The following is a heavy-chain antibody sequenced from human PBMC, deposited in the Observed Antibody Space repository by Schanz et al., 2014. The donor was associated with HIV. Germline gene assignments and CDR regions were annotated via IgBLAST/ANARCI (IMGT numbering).Heavy chain of an antibody. CDR1: GFTFSSFG. V-gene: IGHV3-33*01. J-gene: IGHJ6*02. Sequence: QAQLVQSGGGVARPGRSLRLSCAASGFTFSSFGMHWVRQTPGKGLEWVAAIWYDGSIEYYTDSVKGGFTLSRDNSKKTVYLQMNSLRGEDSGVYYCARDRVETVVSYYYYYGMDVWGQGTTVIVSS. D-gene: IGHD2-15*01. CDR3: ARDRVETVVSYYYYYGMDV. CDR2: IWYDGSIE.